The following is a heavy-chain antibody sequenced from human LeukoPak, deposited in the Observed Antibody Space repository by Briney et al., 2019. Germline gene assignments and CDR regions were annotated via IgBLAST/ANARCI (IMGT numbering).Heavy chain of an antibody. CDR2: IFHSGST. V-gene: IGHV4-4*02. D-gene: IGHD3/OR15-3a*01. CDR3: ARQTGAGLFNLP. CDR1: SGSIFSSNW. J-gene: IGHJ4*02. Sequence: PSGTLSLTCAVSSGSIFSSNWWSWVRQPPGEGLEWIGQIFHSGSTSYSPSLKSRVTISVDKSKNQFSLNLNSVTAADTSTYYCARQTGAGLFNLPGGQGIRVTVSS.